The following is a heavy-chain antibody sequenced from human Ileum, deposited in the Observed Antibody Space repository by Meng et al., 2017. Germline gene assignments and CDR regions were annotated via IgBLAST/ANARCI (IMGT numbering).Heavy chain of an antibody. Sequence: VQPEGSGGVLVQPGGSLKLYGAASGLRFSECFMHWVRQASGKGLEWVGHIRSKANNYATAYAASVKGRFTISRDESKNTAYLQMSSLKTEDTAVYYCTRLYSAGWGQGTLVTVSS. CDR2: IRSKANNYAT. D-gene: IGHD6-13*01. CDR1: GLRFSECF. J-gene: IGHJ4*02. CDR3: TRLYSAG. V-gene: IGHV3-73*02.